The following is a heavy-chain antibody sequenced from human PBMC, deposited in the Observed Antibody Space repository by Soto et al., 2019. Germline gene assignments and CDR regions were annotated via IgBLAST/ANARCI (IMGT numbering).Heavy chain of an antibody. CDR3: ARHTPVYCTSSSCWPLFDS. V-gene: IGHV5-51*01. Sequence: GESLKISCKGSGYGCTNFWIGWVRQMPGKGLEWMGIIYPDDSDTRYSPSFQGKVTISADKSINTAYLQWSSLKASDTAMYYCARHTPVYCTSSSCWPLFDSWGQGTLVTVSS. D-gene: IGHD2-2*01. CDR1: GYGCTNFW. CDR2: IYPDDSDT. J-gene: IGHJ4*02.